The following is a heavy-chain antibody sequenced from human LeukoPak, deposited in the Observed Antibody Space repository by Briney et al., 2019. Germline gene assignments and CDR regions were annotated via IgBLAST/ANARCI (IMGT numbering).Heavy chain of an antibody. CDR3: ARVWGSSAPDY. CDR2: ISSSSSYI. CDR1: GFTFSSYT. J-gene: IGHJ4*02. Sequence: PGGSLRLSCAASGFTFSSYTMNWVRQAPGKGLEWVSPISSSSSYIYYADTVKGRFTISRDNAKNSLYLQMNSLRAEDTAVYYCARVWGSSAPDYWGQGTLVTVSS. V-gene: IGHV3-21*01. D-gene: IGHD6-6*01.